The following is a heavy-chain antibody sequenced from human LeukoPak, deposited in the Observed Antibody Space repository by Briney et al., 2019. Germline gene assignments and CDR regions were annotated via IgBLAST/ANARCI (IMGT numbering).Heavy chain of an antibody. J-gene: IGHJ4*02. CDR2: IDGDGSST. Sequence: GGSLRLSCAASGFTFSSYWMHWVRQAPGKGLVWVSRIDGDGSSTSYADSVKGRFTISRDNAKNTLYLQMNSLRAEDTAVYYCARTIVGAAFDYWGQGTLVTVSS. CDR3: ARTIVGAAFDY. D-gene: IGHD1-26*01. CDR1: GFTFSSYW. V-gene: IGHV3-74*01.